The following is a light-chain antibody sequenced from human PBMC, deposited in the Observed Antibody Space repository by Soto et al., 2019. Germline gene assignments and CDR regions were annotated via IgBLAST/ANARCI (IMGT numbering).Light chain of an antibody. CDR1: SGDVGGYNY. CDR3: CSYAGSSLYV. CDR2: DVS. J-gene: IGLJ1*01. Sequence: QSALTQPRSVSGSPGQSVTIYCTGTSGDVGGYNYVSWYQQHPGKAHNLMIYDVSKRPSGVPDRFSGSKSGNTASLTISGLQAEDEADYYCCSYAGSSLYVFGTGTKVTVL. V-gene: IGLV2-11*01.